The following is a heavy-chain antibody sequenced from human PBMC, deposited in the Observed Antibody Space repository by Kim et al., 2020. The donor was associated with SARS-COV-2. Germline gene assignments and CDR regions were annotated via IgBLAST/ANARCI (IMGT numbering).Heavy chain of an antibody. D-gene: IGHD3-10*01. V-gene: IGHV3-23*01. CDR1: GFTFSSYA. CDR2: ISGSGGST. CDR3: AKLGGGFGEFDY. J-gene: IGHJ4*02. Sequence: GGSLRLSCAASGFTFSSYAMSWVRQAPGKGLEWVSAISGSGGSTYYADSVKGRFTISRDNSKNTLYLQTNSLRAEDTAVYYCAKLGGGFGEFDYWGQGTLVTVSS.